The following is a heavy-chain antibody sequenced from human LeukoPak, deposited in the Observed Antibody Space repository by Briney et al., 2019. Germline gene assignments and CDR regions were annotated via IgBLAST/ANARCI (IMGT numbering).Heavy chain of an antibody. CDR1: GFSLSTSGMC. CDR2: IDWDDDK. D-gene: IGHD3-22*01. CDR3: ARIRDSSGYYHFDY. Sequence: ESGPTLVNPTQTLTLTCTFSGFSLSTSGMCVSWIRQPPGKALEWLARIDWDDDKYYSTSLKTRPTISKDTSKNQVVLTMTNMDPVDTATYYCARIRDSSGYYHFDYWGQGTLVTVSS. J-gene: IGHJ4*02. V-gene: IGHV2-70*11.